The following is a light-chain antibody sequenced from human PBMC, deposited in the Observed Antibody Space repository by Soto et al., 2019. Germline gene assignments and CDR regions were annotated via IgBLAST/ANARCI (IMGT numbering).Light chain of an antibody. CDR1: QSVSTY. J-gene: IGKJ4*01. V-gene: IGKV3-20*01. Sequence: EIVLTQSPGTLSLSPGERATLSCRASQSVSTYLAWYQQKPGQAPRLLISGASSRATGLPDRFSGSGSGTDFTLTISRLEPEDFAVYYCQQYGSSPGTFGGGTKVEIK. CDR3: QQYGSSPGT. CDR2: GAS.